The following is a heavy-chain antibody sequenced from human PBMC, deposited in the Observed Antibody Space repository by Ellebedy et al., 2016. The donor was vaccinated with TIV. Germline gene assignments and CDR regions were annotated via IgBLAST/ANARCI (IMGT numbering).Heavy chain of an antibody. Sequence: SGPTLVKPTQTLTLTCTFSGFSLSTSGVGVGWIRQPPGKALEWLALIYWNDDKRYSPSLKRRLTITKDTSKNQVVLTMTNMDPVDTATYYCAHFAVIATNPDAFDIWGQGTMVTVSS. D-gene: IGHD2-21*01. J-gene: IGHJ3*02. CDR2: IYWNDDK. CDR1: GFSLSTSGVG. V-gene: IGHV2-5*01. CDR3: AHFAVIATNPDAFDI.